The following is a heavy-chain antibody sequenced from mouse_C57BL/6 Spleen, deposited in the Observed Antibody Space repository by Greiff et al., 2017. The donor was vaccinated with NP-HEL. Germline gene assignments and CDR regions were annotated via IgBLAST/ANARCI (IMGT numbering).Heavy chain of an antibody. CDR3: AKRGYYYGSSGGMDY. CDR1: GYTFTDYN. V-gene: IGHV1-22*01. Sequence: VQLKQSGPELVKPGASVKMSCKASGYTFTDYNMHWVKQSHGKSLEWIGYINPNNGGTSYNQKFKGKATLTVNKTSSTAYMELRSLTSEDTAVYYCAKRGYYYGSSGGMDYWGQGTSVTVSS. D-gene: IGHD1-1*01. J-gene: IGHJ4*01. CDR2: INPNNGGT.